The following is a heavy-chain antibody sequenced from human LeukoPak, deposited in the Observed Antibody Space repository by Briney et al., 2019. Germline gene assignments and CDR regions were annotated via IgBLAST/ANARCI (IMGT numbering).Heavy chain of an antibody. J-gene: IGHJ4*02. CDR3: ARGVVAHYSGSYYFDY. V-gene: IGHV1-2*02. Sequence: ASVKVSCKATGYTYTSYNKHWVRQAPGQGLDWLEWINPNSGGTNYAQKPHSRVTMTRDTSISKAYIELSRLRSDGAAVYYWARGVVAHYSGSYYFDYWGQGTLVTFAS. D-gene: IGHD1-26*01. CDR1: GYTYTSYN. CDR2: INPNSGGT.